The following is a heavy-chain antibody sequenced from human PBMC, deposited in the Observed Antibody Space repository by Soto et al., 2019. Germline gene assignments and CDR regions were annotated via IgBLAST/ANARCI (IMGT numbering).Heavy chain of an antibody. Sequence: HGESLKISCKGSGYSFTSYWIGWVRQMPGKGLEWMGIIYPGDSDTRYSPSFQGQVTISADKSISTAYLQWSSLKASDTAVYYCARHGVADRHYYYYGMDVWGQGTTVTVSS. CDR2: IYPGDSDT. CDR1: GYSFTSYW. D-gene: IGHD6-6*01. V-gene: IGHV5-51*01. CDR3: ARHGVADRHYYYYGMDV. J-gene: IGHJ6*02.